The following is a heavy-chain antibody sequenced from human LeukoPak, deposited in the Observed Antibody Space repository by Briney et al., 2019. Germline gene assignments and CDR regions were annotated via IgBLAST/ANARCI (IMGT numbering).Heavy chain of an antibody. CDR1: GYIFTCYW. CDR3: VRREYYFDF. CDR2: IYPGDSDI. Sequence: GESLKISCKGSGYIFTCYWIGWVRQMPGKGLEWMGTIYPGDSDIKYSPSFQGQVTISADKSISTTYLQWSSLKASDTAIYYCVRREYYFDFWGQGTLVTVSS. V-gene: IGHV5-51*01. J-gene: IGHJ4*02.